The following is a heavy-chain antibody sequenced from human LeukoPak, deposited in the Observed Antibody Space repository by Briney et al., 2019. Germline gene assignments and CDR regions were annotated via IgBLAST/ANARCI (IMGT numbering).Heavy chain of an antibody. D-gene: IGHD6-13*01. J-gene: IGHJ6*03. V-gene: IGHV5-51*01. Sequence: GESLKISCKGSGYSFTNYWIGWVRQMPGKGLEWMGIIYPGDSDTKYSPSFQGQVTISADKSISTAYLQWSSLKASDTAMYYCARQTQIPAPGTGNYYYYMDVWGKGTTVTVSS. CDR1: GYSFTNYW. CDR2: IYPGDSDT. CDR3: ARQTQIPAPGTGNYYYYMDV.